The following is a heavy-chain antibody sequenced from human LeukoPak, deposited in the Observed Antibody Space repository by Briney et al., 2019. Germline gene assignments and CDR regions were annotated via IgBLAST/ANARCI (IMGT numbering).Heavy chain of an antibody. J-gene: IGHJ5*02. V-gene: IGHV4-4*02. Sequence: RASETLSLTCAVSGGSISSSNWWSWVRQPPGKGLEWIGEIYHSGSTNYNPSLKSRVTISVDKSKNQFSLKLSSVTAADTAVYYCARRKSGYCSGGSCYSVDWFDPWGQGTLVTVSS. CDR3: ARRKSGYCSGGSCYSVDWFDP. CDR2: IYHSGST. CDR1: GGSISSSNW. D-gene: IGHD2-15*01.